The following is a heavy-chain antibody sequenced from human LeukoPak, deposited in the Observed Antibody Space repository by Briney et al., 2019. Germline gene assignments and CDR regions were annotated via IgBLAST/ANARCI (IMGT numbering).Heavy chain of an antibody. CDR2: ITNSGENT. Sequence: GGSLRLSCAASGFPLSSYAMSWVRQVPGKGLEWVSGITNSGENTYYADSVKGRFTISRDNSKNTLFLEMDSLRVEDTAVYYCAKGRGFRVWDPWDNWGQGTLITVSS. CDR1: GFPLSSYA. CDR3: AKGRGFRVWDPWDN. J-gene: IGHJ4*02. V-gene: IGHV3-23*01. D-gene: IGHD3-16*01.